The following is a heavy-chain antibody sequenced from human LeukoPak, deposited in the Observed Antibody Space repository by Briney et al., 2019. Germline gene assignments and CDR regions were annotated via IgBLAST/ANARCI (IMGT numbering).Heavy chain of an antibody. CDR3: ARGQHGYYFDY. CDR1: GGSISSGGYS. Sequence: SETLSLTCAVSGGSISSGGYSWSWIRQPPGKGLEWIGYIYYSGSTNYNPSLKSRVTISVDTSKNQFSLKLSSVTAADTAVYYCARGQHGYYFDYWGQGTLVTVSS. J-gene: IGHJ4*02. V-gene: IGHV4-61*08. CDR2: IYYSGST. D-gene: IGHD6-13*01.